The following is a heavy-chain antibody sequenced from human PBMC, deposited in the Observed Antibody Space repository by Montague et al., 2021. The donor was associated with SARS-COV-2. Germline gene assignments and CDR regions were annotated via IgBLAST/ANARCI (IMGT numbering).Heavy chain of an antibody. Sequence: SETLSLTCTVSGYSINSNYYWGWIRQPPGKGLEWIGCSYHSGTTHYHPSLKSRVTMSLDTSNNHFSLKVTSVTAADTAVYYCARAPYYGPGKPYQFDYWGRGTLVTVSS. V-gene: IGHV4-38-2*02. J-gene: IGHJ4*02. CDR3: ARAPYYGPGKPYQFDY. CDR1: GYSINSNYY. CDR2: SYHSGTT. D-gene: IGHD3-10*01.